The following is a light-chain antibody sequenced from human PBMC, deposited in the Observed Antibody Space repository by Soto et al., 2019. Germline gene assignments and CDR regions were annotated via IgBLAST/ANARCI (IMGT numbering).Light chain of an antibody. V-gene: IGKV1-5*01. CDR3: QQYYRYPWT. CDR2: DAS. Sequence: DIQMTQSPSTLSASVGDRVTITCRASQNINSFLAWYQQTPGKAPKLLIYDASSLQSGVPLRFSGGGSGTEFTLTISSLQPDDFATFHCQQYYRYPWTFGQGTKVEIK. J-gene: IGKJ1*01. CDR1: QNINSF.